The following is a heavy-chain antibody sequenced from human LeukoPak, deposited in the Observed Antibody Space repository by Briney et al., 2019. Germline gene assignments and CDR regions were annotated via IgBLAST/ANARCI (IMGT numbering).Heavy chain of an antibody. V-gene: IGHV3-23*01. Sequence: GGSLRLSCAASGFTFSSYAMSWVRQAPGKGLEWVSAISCSGGSTYYADSVKGRFTISRDNSKNTLYLQMNSLRAEDTVVYYCAKDYSAISAYYFDYWGQGTLVTVSS. CDR1: GFTFSSYA. D-gene: IGHD5-18*01. CDR3: AKDYSAISAYYFDY. J-gene: IGHJ4*02. CDR2: ISCSGGST.